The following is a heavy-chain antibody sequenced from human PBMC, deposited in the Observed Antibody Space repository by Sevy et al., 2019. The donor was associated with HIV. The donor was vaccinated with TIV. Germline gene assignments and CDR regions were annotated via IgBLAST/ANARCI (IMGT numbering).Heavy chain of an antibody. D-gene: IGHD3-10*01. CDR2: IYYSGST. CDR1: GGSISGYY. Sequence: SETLSLTCTVSGGSISGYYWSWIRQPPGKGLEWIGYIYYSGSTNYNPSLKSRVTISVDTSKNQFSLKLGSVTAADTAVYYCASYYGSGTYFDYWGPGTLVTVSS. V-gene: IGHV4-59*13. CDR3: ASYYGSGTYFDY. J-gene: IGHJ4*02.